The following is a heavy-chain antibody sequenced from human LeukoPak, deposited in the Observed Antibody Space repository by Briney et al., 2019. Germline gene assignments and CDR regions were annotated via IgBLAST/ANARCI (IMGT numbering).Heavy chain of an antibody. D-gene: IGHD3-22*01. CDR3: AANPYYYDSSGYLDY. V-gene: IGHV1-58*02. CDR2: IVVGSGNT. CDR1: GFTFTSSA. Sequence: SVKVSCKASGFTFTSSAIQWVRQARGQRLEWIGLIVVGSGNTNYAQKFQERVTITRDMSTSTAYMELSSLRSEDTAVYYCAANPYYYDSSGYLDYWGQGTLVTVSS. J-gene: IGHJ4*02.